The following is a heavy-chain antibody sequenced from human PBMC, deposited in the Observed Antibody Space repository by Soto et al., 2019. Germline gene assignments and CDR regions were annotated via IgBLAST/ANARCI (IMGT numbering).Heavy chain of an antibody. Sequence: ASETLSLTCTVSGGSISSSSYYWGWIRQPPGKGLEWIGSIYYSGSTYYNPSLKSRVTISVDTSKNQFSLKLSSVTAADTAVYYCARKAAAGSPLYYFDYWGQGTLVTVSS. V-gene: IGHV4-39*01. J-gene: IGHJ4*02. CDR1: GGSISSSSYY. CDR2: IYYSGST. CDR3: ARKAAAGSPLYYFDY. D-gene: IGHD6-13*01.